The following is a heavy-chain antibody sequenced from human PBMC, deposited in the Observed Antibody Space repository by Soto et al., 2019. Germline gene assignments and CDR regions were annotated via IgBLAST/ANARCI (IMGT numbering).Heavy chain of an antibody. Sequence: QVQLQESGPGLVKPSETLSLTCTVSGGSISSYYWSWIRQPPGKGLEWIGYIYYSGSTNYNPSLKSRVTISVDTSKNQFSLKLSSVTAADTAVYYSARGQDRWLPYYFDYWGQGTLVTVSS. CDR2: IYYSGST. CDR3: ARGQDRWLPYYFDY. D-gene: IGHD5-12*01. V-gene: IGHV4-59*01. J-gene: IGHJ4*02. CDR1: GGSISSYY.